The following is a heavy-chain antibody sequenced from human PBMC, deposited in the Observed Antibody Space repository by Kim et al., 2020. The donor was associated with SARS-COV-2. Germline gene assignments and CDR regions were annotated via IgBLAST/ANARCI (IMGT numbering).Heavy chain of an antibody. V-gene: IGHV3-11*03. CDR1: GFTFSDYY. CDR3: ARIRDGSSSWHFFDY. Sequence: GGSLRLSCEVSGFTFSDYYMTWVRQAPGKGLEWLSYISGSISYTNYADSVKGRFTISRDNAKNSLYQQMNSLRAEDTAIYYCARIRDGSSSWHFFDYWGQGALVIVSS. J-gene: IGHJ4*02. CDR2: ISGSISYT. D-gene: IGHD6-13*01.